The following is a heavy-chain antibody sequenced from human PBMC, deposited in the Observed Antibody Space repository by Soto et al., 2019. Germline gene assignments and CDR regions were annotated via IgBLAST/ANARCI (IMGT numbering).Heavy chain of an antibody. J-gene: IGHJ5*02. CDR1: GYTFTNYG. D-gene: IGHD3-10*01. V-gene: IGHV1-18*01. Sequence: ASVKVSCKASGYTFTNYGISWVRQAPGQGLEWMGWINTYNGNTNHAQKLQGRVTMTTDTSTSTAYMELRSLRSDNTAVYYCTGGVGAGTYYNQHPWFDRWGQGTLVPVSS. CDR2: INTYNGNT. CDR3: TGGVGAGTYYNQHPWFDR.